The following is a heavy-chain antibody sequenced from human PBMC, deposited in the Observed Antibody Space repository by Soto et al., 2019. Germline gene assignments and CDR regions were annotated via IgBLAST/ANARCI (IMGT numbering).Heavy chain of an antibody. CDR3: ARVTEWEPLDY. V-gene: IGHV3-21*01. CDR1: GFTFSSYS. D-gene: IGHD1-26*01. CDR2: ISSSSSHI. J-gene: IGHJ4*02. Sequence: GGSLRLSCAASGFTFSSYSMNWVRQAPGKGLEWVSSISSSSSHIYYADSVKGRFTISRDNAKNSLYLQMNSLRAEDTAVYYCARVTEWEPLDYWGQGTLVTVSS.